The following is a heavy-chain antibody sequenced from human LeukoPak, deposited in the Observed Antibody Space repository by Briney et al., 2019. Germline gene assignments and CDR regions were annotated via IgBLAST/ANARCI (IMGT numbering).Heavy chain of an antibody. CDR1: QFTFSSFN. CDR3: ARDIVYLIDEDYG. J-gene: IGHJ4*02. D-gene: IGHD4-17*01. V-gene: IGHV3-48*01. CDR2: IDSSSSSI. Sequence: HAGGSLKLSCADSQFTFSSFNMNWVRQPPGKGLEWISYIDSSSSSIFYADSVKGRFTISRDNARNSLYLQMDSLRAEDTAVYYCARDIVYLIDEDYGWGQGTLVTVSS.